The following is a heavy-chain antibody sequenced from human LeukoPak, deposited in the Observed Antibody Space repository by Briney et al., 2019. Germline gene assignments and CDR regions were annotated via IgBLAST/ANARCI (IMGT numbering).Heavy chain of an antibody. D-gene: IGHD1-26*01. CDR2: ISSNGGST. CDR3: ARAIVGGRWFDP. CDR1: GFTFSSYA. J-gene: IGHJ5*02. Sequence: GGSLRLSCSASGFTFSSYAMYWVRQAPGKGLEYVSGISSNGGSTYYADSVKGRFTISRDNSKNTLYLQMSSLRAEDTAVYYCARAIVGGRWFDPWGQGTLVTVSS. V-gene: IGHV3-64D*09.